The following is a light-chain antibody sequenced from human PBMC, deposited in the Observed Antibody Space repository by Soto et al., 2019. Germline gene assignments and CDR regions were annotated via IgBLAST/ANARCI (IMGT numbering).Light chain of an antibody. CDR2: GAS. Sequence: EIVLTQSPGTLSLSPGERATLSCRASQSVSSSYLAWYQQKPGQAPRLLIYGASSRATGIPDRFSGSGSGTDFTLTISRLEPEDFAVYYCQQYLVTFGQGTKVEIK. V-gene: IGKV3-20*01. J-gene: IGKJ1*01. CDR3: QQYLVT. CDR1: QSVSSSY.